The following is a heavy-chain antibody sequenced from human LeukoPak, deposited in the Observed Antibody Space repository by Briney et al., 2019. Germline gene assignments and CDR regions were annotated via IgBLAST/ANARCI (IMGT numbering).Heavy chain of an antibody. J-gene: IGHJ5*02. V-gene: IGHV3-53*01. CDR2: IYSGGST. D-gene: IGHD3-10*01. CDR3: AKGASGDAFDP. CDR1: GFTVSSNY. Sequence: GGSLRLSCAASGFTVSSNYMSWVRQAPGKGLESVSVIYSGGSTYYADSVKGRFTISRDNSKNTLYLQMNSLRAEDTAVYYCAKGASGDAFDPWGQGTLVTVSS.